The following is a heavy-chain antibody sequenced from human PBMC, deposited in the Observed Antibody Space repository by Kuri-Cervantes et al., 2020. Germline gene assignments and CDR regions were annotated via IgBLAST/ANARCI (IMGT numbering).Heavy chain of an antibody. CDR3: ARPGHCSGGSCQRAFDI. CDR1: GFTFSSYA. D-gene: IGHD2-15*01. J-gene: IGHJ3*02. V-gene: IGHV3-30-3*01. CDR2: ISYDGSNK. Sequence: GGSLRLSCAASGFTFSSYAMHWVRQAPGKGLEWVAVISYDGSNKYYADSVKGRFTISRDNSKNTLYLQMNSLRAEDTAVYYCARPGHCSGGSCQRAFDIWGPGTMVTVSS.